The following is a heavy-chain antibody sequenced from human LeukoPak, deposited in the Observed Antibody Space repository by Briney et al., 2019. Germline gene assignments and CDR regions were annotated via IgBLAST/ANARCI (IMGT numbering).Heavy chain of an antibody. D-gene: IGHD6-6*01. CDR2: IWYDGTNK. Sequence: PGRSLRLSSEASGFTFSSYVMHWVRQAPGKGLEWVALIWYDGTNKYYAESVKGRFTISRENSKDTLFLQMNSLRAEDTAVYYCAKRSSIAAPHIDYWGQGTLVTVSS. J-gene: IGHJ4*02. CDR3: AKRSSIAAPHIDY. V-gene: IGHV3-33*06. CDR1: GFTFSSYV.